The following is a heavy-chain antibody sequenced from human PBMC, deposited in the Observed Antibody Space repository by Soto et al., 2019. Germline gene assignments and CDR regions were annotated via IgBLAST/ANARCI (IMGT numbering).Heavy chain of an antibody. Sequence: SETLSLTCTVSGGSISSYYWSWIRQPPGKGLEWIGYIYYSGSTNYNPSLKSSVTISVDTSKNQFSLKLSSVTAADTAVYYCARALSTYYYDSSGYYSFHFDYWGQGTLVTVSS. CDR3: ARALSTYYYDSSGYYSFHFDY. CDR2: IYYSGST. J-gene: IGHJ4*02. D-gene: IGHD3-22*01. V-gene: IGHV4-59*01. CDR1: GGSISSYY.